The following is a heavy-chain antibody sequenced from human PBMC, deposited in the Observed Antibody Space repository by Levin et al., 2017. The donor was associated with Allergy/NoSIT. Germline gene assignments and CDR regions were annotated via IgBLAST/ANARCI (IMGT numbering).Heavy chain of an antibody. D-gene: IGHD1-1*01. CDR3: AKRDNTDRLTRNYFDY. CDR2: LSFSGRA. CDR1: GFTFSNYA. Sequence: GESLKISCAASGFTFSNYAMSWVRQAPGKGLEWVSTLSFSGRAFYADSVEGRFSISRDNSKNTMYLQMNSLRAEDTAVYYCAKRDNTDRLTRNYFDYWGQGTLVTVSS. V-gene: IGHV3-23*01. J-gene: IGHJ4*02.